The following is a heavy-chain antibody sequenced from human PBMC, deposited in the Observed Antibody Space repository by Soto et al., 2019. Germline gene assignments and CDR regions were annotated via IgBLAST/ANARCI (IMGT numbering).Heavy chain of an antibody. V-gene: IGHV4-39*01. Sequence: SETLSLTCSVSGGSVTLTSYYWGWIRQPPGKGLEWIGNVYYSGSTNYNPSLKSRVTISVDTSKNQFSLSLKSVTAADTVVYYCASDYSGYSADPEYYGVEVWGQGTTVTVSS. CDR2: VYYSGST. CDR3: ASDYSGYSADPEYYGVEV. J-gene: IGHJ6*02. D-gene: IGHD3-22*01. CDR1: GGSVTLTSYY.